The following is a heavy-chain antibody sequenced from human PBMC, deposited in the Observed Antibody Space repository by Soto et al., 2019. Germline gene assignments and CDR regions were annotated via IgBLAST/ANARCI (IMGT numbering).Heavy chain of an antibody. CDR2: ISYDGTAK. Sequence: QVRLVESGGGVVQPGRSLRLSCAASGFDFSDHGMHWVRHAPGEGLEWVTVISYDGTAKYYKESVKGRFTTSRDNSKKTLYLQIDSLRVEDTAVYYCAKDEGRFLRNYFNYGIDVWGLGTTVTVSS. CDR1: GFDFSDHG. J-gene: IGHJ6*02. D-gene: IGHD3-3*01. CDR3: AKDEGRFLRNYFNYGIDV. V-gene: IGHV3-33*03.